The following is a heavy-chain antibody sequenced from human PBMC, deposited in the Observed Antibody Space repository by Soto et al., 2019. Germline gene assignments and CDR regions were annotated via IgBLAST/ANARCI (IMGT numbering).Heavy chain of an antibody. CDR1: GGSISSGGYY. D-gene: IGHD5-18*01. CDR2: IYYSGST. Sequence: SETLSLTCTVSGGSISSGGYYWSWIRQHPGKGLEWIGYIYYSGSTYYNPSLKSRVTISVDTSKNKFSLKLSSVTAADTAVYYCARVPVDTGFFYYGMDVWGQGTTVTVSS. J-gene: IGHJ6*02. CDR3: ARVPVDTGFFYYGMDV. V-gene: IGHV4-31*03.